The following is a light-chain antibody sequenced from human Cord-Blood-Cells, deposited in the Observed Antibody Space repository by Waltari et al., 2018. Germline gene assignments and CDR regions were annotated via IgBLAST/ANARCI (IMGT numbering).Light chain of an antibody. CDR2: DAS. CDR1: QSVSSY. CDR3: QQRSNWPPT. Sequence: EIVLTQSPATLSLSPGERATLSCRASQSVSSYLAWYQQKPGQAPRLLIHDASNRATGIPARFSGRGSGTDFTLTISSLGPEDFAVYYCQQRSNWPPTFGQGTRLEIK. V-gene: IGKV3-11*01. J-gene: IGKJ5*01.